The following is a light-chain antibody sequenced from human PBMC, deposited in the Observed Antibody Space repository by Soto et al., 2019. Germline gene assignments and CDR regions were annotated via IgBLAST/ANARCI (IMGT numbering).Light chain of an antibody. J-gene: IGLJ1*01. Sequence: QSVLTQPASVSGSPGQSITISCTGTSSDIGAYNYVSWYQQHPSKAPKLLIYEVTNRPSGVSDRFSGSKSGNTASLTISGLQAEDEANYYCNSYTTLSNRVFGTGTKVTVL. CDR3: NSYTTLSNRV. CDR2: EVT. CDR1: SSDIGAYNY. V-gene: IGLV2-14*01.